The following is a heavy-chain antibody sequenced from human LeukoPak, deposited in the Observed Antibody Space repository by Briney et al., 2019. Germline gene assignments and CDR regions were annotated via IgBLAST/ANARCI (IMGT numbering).Heavy chain of an antibody. J-gene: IGHJ4*02. Sequence: PGGSLRLSCAASGFTFSSYAMSWVRQAPGKGLEWVSAISGSGGSTYYADSVKGRFTISRDNSKNTLYLQMNSLRAEDTAVYYCAKDPSTYYYDSSGLGGDLYWGQGTLVTVSS. D-gene: IGHD3-22*01. CDR1: GFTFSSYA. CDR3: AKDPSTYYYDSSGLGGDLY. CDR2: ISGSGGST. V-gene: IGHV3-23*01.